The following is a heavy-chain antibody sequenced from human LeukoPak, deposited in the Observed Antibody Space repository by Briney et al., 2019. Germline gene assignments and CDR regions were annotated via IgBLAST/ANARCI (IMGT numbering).Heavy chain of an antibody. Sequence: PGGSLRLSCAASGFTFSSYWIHWVRQAPGKGLVWVSHINSDGTNTNYADSVKGRFTISRYIAKNTLYLQMNGLGGEDTSVYDCVRHSNYLIFAFLIWGQGTMVTVAS. D-gene: IGHD2-15*01. CDR1: GFTFSSYW. CDR3: VRHSNYLIFAFLI. J-gene: IGHJ3*02. V-gene: IGHV3-74*01. CDR2: INSDGTNT.